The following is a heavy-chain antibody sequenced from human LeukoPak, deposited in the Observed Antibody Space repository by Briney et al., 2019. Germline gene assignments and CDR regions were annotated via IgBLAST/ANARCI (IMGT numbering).Heavy chain of an antibody. CDR2: INHSGST. Sequence: KPSETLSLTCTVSGGSISSYYWSWIRQPPGKGLEWIGEINHSGSTNYNPSLKSRVTISVDTSKNQFSLKLSSVTAADTAVYYCARRPYSSSWYPLGWFDPWGQGTLVTVSS. V-gene: IGHV4-34*01. D-gene: IGHD6-13*01. J-gene: IGHJ5*02. CDR3: ARRPYSSSWYPLGWFDP. CDR1: GGSISSYY.